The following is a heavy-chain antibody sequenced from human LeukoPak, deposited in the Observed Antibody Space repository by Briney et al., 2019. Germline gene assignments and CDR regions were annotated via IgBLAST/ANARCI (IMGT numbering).Heavy chain of an antibody. CDR1: GGSISSSNYY. V-gene: IGHV4-39*07. CDR2: IYYSGST. D-gene: IGHD3-10*01. Sequence: SETLSLTCTVSGGSISSSNYYWGWIRQPPGKGLEWIGSIYYSGSTYYSPSLKSRVTISVDTSKNQFSLKLSSVTAADTAVYYCARGHKPWKRAGSSGAFGYWGQGTLVTVSS. CDR3: ARGHKPWKRAGSSGAFGY. J-gene: IGHJ4*02.